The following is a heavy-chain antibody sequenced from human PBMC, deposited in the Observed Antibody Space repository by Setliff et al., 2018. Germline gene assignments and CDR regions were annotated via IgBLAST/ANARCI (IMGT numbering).Heavy chain of an antibody. Sequence: PGGSLRLSCAASGFTFSSYWMSWVRQAPGKGLEWVANIKQDGSEKYYVDSVKGRFTISRDNAKNSLYLQMNSLRAEDTAVYYCARGRYSGYDFLYCGGDCYSLPDPWGQGTLVTVSS. J-gene: IGHJ5*02. CDR1: GFTFSSYW. CDR3: ARGRYSGYDFLYCGGDCYSLPDP. D-gene: IGHD2-21*01. CDR2: IKQDGSEK. V-gene: IGHV3-7*04.